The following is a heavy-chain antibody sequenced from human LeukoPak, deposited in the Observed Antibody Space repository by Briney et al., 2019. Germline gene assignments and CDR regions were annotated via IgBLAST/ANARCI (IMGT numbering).Heavy chain of an antibody. CDR3: ARVGTSYDFWSGYSDY. J-gene: IGHJ4*02. Sequence: ASVKVSCKASGYTFTSYDINWVRQATGQVLEWMGWMNPNSGNTGYAQKFQGRVTMTRNTSISTAYMELSSLRSEDTAVYYCARVGTSYDFWSGYSDYWGQGTLVTVSS. CDR1: GYTFTSYD. V-gene: IGHV1-8*01. D-gene: IGHD3-3*01. CDR2: MNPNSGNT.